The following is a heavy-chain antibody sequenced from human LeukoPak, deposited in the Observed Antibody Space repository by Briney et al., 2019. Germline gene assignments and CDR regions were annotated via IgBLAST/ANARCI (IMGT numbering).Heavy chain of an antibody. CDR1: GGSFSGYY. J-gene: IGHJ4*02. CDR3: ASSGGSWDRARFDY. V-gene: IGHV4-34*01. Sequence: SETLSLTCAVYGGSFSGYYWSWIRQPPGNGLEWIGEINHSGSTNYNPSLKSRVTISVDTSKNQFSLRLSSVTAADTAVYYCASSGGSWDRARFDYWGQGTLVTVSS. D-gene: IGHD1-26*01. CDR2: INHSGST.